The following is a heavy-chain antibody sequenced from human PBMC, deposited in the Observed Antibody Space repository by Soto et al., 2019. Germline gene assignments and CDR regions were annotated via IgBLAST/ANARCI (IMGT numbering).Heavy chain of an antibody. V-gene: IGHV3-72*01. D-gene: IGHD1-26*01. CDR3: TRGLLGGAPSYTFHGMDV. J-gene: IGHJ6*01. CDR2: SRNRVNSHTT. CDR1: GFTDSDHY. Sequence: EVQLVESGGGLVQPGGSLRLSCAASGFTDSDHYMDWVRQAPGKGLEWVARSRNRVNSHTTEYAASVKGRFTISRDESKSSLYLQMNSLKIEDTAVYYCTRGLLGGAPSYTFHGMDVWGQGTTVTVSS.